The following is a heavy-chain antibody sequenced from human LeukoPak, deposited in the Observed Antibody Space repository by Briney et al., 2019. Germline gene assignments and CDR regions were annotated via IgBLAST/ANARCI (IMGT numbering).Heavy chain of an antibody. CDR2: ISAYNGNT. CDR1: GYTFTSYS. D-gene: IGHD6-19*01. V-gene: IGHV1-18*01. J-gene: IGHJ3*02. Sequence: ASVKVSCKASGYTFTSYSISWVRQAPGQGLEWMGWISAYNGNTNYAQKLQGRVTMTTDTSTSTAYMELRSLRSDDTAVYYCASGDGIAVAGTVVFDDAFDIWGQGTMVTVSS. CDR3: ASGDGIAVAGTVVFDDAFDI.